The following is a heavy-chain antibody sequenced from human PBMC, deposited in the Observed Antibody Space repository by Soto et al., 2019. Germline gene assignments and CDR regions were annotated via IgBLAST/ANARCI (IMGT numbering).Heavy chain of an antibody. CDR2: IGSKTNNYAT. CDR1: GFTSSNYW. Sequence: PGGSLRLSCAASGFTSSNYWMHWVRQAPGKGLEWVGRIGSKTNNYATAYAASVKGRFTISRDDSKNTAYLQINSLKTEDTAIYYCTRPFVCSGGSCYSGWYYYYGMDVWGQGTTVTVSS. V-gene: IGHV3-73*01. D-gene: IGHD2-15*01. J-gene: IGHJ6*02. CDR3: TRPFVCSGGSCYSGWYYYYGMDV.